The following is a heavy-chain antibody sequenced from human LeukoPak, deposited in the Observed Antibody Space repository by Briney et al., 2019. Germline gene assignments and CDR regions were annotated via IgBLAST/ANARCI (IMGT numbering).Heavy chain of an antibody. V-gene: IGHV4-4*02. CDR3: ARDLVPRDY. J-gene: IGHJ4*02. D-gene: IGHD2-8*02. CDR2: IYYSGST. Sequence: SGTLSLTCAVSGGSISSSNWWSWVRQPPGKGLEWIGYIYYSGSTYYNPSLKSRVTISVDTSKNQFSLKLSSVTAADTAVYYCARDLVPRDYWGQGTLVTVSS. CDR1: GGSISSSNW.